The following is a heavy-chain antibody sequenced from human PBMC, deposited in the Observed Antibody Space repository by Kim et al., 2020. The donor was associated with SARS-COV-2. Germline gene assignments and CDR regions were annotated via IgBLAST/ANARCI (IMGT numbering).Heavy chain of an antibody. V-gene: IGHV4-34*01. CDR2: INHSGST. D-gene: IGHD5-18*01. CDR3: ARVGYSYGLLGAFDI. J-gene: IGHJ3*02. Sequence: SETLSLTCAVYGGSFSGYYWSWIRQPPGKGLEWIGEINHSGSTNYNPSLKSRVTISVDTSKNQFSLKLSFVTAADTAVYYCARVGYSYGLLGAFDIWGQGTMVTVSS. CDR1: GGSFSGYY.